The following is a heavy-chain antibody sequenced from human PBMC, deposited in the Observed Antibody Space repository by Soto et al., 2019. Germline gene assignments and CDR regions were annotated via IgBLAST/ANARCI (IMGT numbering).Heavy chain of an antibody. D-gene: IGHD2-21*02. Sequence: QVQLQESGPGLVKPSETLSLTCTVSGGSISSYYWSWIRQPPGKGLEWIGYIYYSGSTNYNPSLKSRVTISVDTSKNQFSLKLSSVTAADTAVYYCARDESGGNSGYFDLWGRGTLVTVSS. CDR1: GGSISSYY. J-gene: IGHJ2*01. CDR3: ARDESGGNSGYFDL. V-gene: IGHV4-59*01. CDR2: IYYSGST.